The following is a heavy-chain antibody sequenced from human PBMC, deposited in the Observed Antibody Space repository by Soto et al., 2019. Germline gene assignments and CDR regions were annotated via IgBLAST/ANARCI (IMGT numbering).Heavy chain of an antibody. Sequence: QLHLVQSGAVVKKPGASVTVSCSASGYPVTAYYMHWVRQAPGRGLEWMGGINPATGAAKYTQTFQGRGTMARATSTSTVLMELGGLTSEGTAVFYCARGGGVGVAGSADLDMWGQGTVVTVSS. D-gene: IGHD3-3*01. CDR1: GYPVTAYY. J-gene: IGHJ3*02. CDR3: ARGGGVGVAGSADLDM. CDR2: INPATGAA. V-gene: IGHV1-2*02.